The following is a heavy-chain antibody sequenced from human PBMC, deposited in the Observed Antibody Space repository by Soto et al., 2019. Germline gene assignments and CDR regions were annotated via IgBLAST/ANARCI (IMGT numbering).Heavy chain of an antibody. CDR3: ARGGLVTQDDFDY. CDR1: GFTFSSYG. CDR2: IWYDGSNK. J-gene: IGHJ4*02. Sequence: GGSLRLSCAASGFTFSSYGMHWVRQAPGKGLEWVAVIWYDGSNKYYADSVKGRFTISRDNSKNTLYLQMNSLRAEDTAVYYCARGGLVTQDDFDYWGQGPLVTVSS. V-gene: IGHV3-33*01. D-gene: IGHD2-21*02.